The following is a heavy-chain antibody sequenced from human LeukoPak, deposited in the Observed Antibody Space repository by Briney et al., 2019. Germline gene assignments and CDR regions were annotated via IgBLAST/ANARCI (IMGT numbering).Heavy chain of an antibody. CDR3: TKARYCSSPPCPFDY. CDR2: ITGNSGST. J-gene: IGHJ4*02. V-gene: IGHV3-9*01. CDR1: GFTFDEYA. D-gene: IGHD2-2*01. Sequence: PGRSLRLSCAGSGFTFDEYAMYWVRQPPGKGLELVAGITGNSGSTGYADSVKGRFTISRDNAKNSLYLQMNSLRAEDTALYYCTKARYCSSPPCPFDYRGQGTLVTVSS.